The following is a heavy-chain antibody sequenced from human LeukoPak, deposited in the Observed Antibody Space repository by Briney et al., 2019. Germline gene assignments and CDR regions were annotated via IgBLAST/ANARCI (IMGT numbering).Heavy chain of an antibody. J-gene: IGHJ4*02. Sequence: GGSLRLSCAASGFTFSSYAMHWVRQAPGKGLEWVAVISYDGSNKYYADSVKGRFTISRDNSKNTLYLQMNSLRAEDTAVYYCAREDSSGYYYGYWGQGTLVTVSS. CDR3: AREDSSGYYYGY. CDR2: ISYDGSNK. D-gene: IGHD3-22*01. CDR1: GFTFSSYA. V-gene: IGHV3-30*04.